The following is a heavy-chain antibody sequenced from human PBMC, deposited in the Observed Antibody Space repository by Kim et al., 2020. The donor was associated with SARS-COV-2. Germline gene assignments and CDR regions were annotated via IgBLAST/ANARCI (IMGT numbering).Heavy chain of an antibody. Sequence: SVKVSCKASGGTFSSYAISWVRQAPGQGLEWMGGIIPIFGTANYAQKFQGRVTITADESTSTAYMELSSLRSEDTAVYYCARDRVGTAMTDYYMDVWGKGTTVTVSS. V-gene: IGHV1-69*13. J-gene: IGHJ6*03. CDR1: GGTFSSYA. CDR3: ARDRVGTAMTDYYMDV. CDR2: IIPIFGTA. D-gene: IGHD5-18*01.